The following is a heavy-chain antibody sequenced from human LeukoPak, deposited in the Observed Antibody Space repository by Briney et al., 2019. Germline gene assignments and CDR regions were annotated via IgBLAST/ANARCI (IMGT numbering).Heavy chain of an antibody. J-gene: IGHJ6*03. Sequence: SETLSLTCAVYGGSFSGYYWGWIRQPPGKGLEWIGEINHSGSTNYNPSLKSRVTISVDTSKNQFSLKLSSVTAADTAVYYCARQTGAYYYYYMDVWGEGTTVTVSS. CDR2: INHSGST. CDR1: GGSFSGYY. CDR3: ARQTGAYYYYYMDV. D-gene: IGHD7-27*01. V-gene: IGHV4-34*01.